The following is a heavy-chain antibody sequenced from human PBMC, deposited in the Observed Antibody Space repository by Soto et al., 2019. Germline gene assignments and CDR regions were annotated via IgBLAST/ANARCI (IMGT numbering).Heavy chain of an antibody. Sequence: QVQLVESGGGVVQPGRSLRLSCAASGFTFSSYGMHWVRQAPGKGLEWVALIWYDGSNEYYVDSVKGRFTISRDNSKNTLCLQMNNLRAEDTAMYYGAREEYSRETGCLQHWGQGTLVTVSS. D-gene: IGHD6-19*01. CDR3: AREEYSRETGCLQH. J-gene: IGHJ1*01. V-gene: IGHV3-33*01. CDR2: IWYDGSNE. CDR1: GFTFSSYG.